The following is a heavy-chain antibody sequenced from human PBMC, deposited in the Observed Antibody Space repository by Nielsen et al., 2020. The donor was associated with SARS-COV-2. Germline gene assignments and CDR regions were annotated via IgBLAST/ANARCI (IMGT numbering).Heavy chain of an antibody. Sequence: GESLKISCAASGFTFSDYYMNWVRQAPGKGLEWVSSISSSSSYIYYADSVKGRFTISRDNAKNSLYLQMNSLRAEDTAVYYCARDSRMATITLDYWGQGTLVTVSS. V-gene: IGHV3-21*01. CDR3: ARDSRMATITLDY. CDR1: GFTFSDYY. D-gene: IGHD5-24*01. J-gene: IGHJ4*02. CDR2: ISSSSSYI.